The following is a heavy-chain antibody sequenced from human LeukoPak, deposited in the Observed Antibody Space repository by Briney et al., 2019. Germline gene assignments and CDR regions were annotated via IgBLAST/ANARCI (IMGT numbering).Heavy chain of an antibody. CDR3: AREGCSGGSCYSANYYYYMDV. CDR2: IIPIFGTA. Sequence: GASVEVSCKASGGTFSSYAISWVRQAPGQGLEWMGGIIPIFGTANYAQKFQGRVTITADKSTSTAYMELSSLRSEDTAVYYCAREGCSGGSCYSANYYYYMDVWGKGTTVTVSS. CDR1: GGTFSSYA. J-gene: IGHJ6*03. D-gene: IGHD2-15*01. V-gene: IGHV1-69*06.